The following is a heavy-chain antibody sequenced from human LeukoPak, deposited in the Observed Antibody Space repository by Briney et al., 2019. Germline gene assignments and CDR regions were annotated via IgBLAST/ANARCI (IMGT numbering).Heavy chain of an antibody. CDR1: GFTFSSYG. J-gene: IGHJ6*02. Sequence: GGSLGLSCAASGFTFSSYGMHWVRQAPGKGLEWVAVISYDGSNKYYADSVKGRFTISRDNSKNTLYLQMNSLRAEDTAVYYCAKERADYGDYEYGMDVWGQGTTVTVSS. CDR2: ISYDGSNK. V-gene: IGHV3-30*18. CDR3: AKERADYGDYEYGMDV. D-gene: IGHD4-17*01.